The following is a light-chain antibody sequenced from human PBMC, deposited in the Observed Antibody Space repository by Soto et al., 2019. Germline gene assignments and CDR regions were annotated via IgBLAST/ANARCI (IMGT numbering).Light chain of an antibody. CDR1: SSDVGGYNY. CDR3: SSYTSSSTPCV. V-gene: IGLV2-14*01. Sequence: QSALTQPPSVSGSPGQSITISCTGTSSDVGGYNYVSWYQQHPVKAPKLMIYDVTNRPSGVSDRFSGSKSGNTASLTISGLQAEDEADYYCSSYTSSSTPCVFGTGTKLTVL. J-gene: IGLJ1*01. CDR2: DVT.